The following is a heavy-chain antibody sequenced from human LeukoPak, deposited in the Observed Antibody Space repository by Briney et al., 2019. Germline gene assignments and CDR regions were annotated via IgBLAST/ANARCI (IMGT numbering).Heavy chain of an antibody. Sequence: PGRSLRLSCAASGFTFDDYAMHWVRQAPGKGLEWVSGISWNSGSIGYADSVKGRFTISRDNAKNSLYLQMYSLRAGDTALYYCAKDMAPYSSSSDYWGQGTLVTVSS. J-gene: IGHJ4*02. V-gene: IGHV3-9*01. CDR3: AKDMAPYSSSSDY. CDR2: ISWNSGSI. CDR1: GFTFDDYA. D-gene: IGHD6-6*01.